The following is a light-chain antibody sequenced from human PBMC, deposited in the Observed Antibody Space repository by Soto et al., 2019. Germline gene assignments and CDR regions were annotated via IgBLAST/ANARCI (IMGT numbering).Light chain of an antibody. Sequence: DIQMTQSPSTLSASVGDTVTVTCRASQSVSGWLAWYQQKPGKAPNLLMYAASSLQSGVPARFSGSGSGTDFTLTISSLQPEDFATYYCQQSYSTPRTFGQGTKVDI. CDR3: QQSYSTPRT. J-gene: IGKJ1*01. CDR1: QSVSGW. CDR2: AAS. V-gene: IGKV1-39*01.